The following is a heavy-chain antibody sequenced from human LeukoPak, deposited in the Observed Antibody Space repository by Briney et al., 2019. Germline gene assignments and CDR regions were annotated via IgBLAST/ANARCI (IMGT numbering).Heavy chain of an antibody. D-gene: IGHD6-13*01. V-gene: IGHV3-23*01. CDR3: AKVAPLGSSWYAFNY. CDR2: ISSGGDST. CDR1: GFSFSTYA. J-gene: IGHJ4*02. Sequence: GGSLRLSCAASGFSFSTYAMNWVRQAPGKGLEWVSGISSGGDSTYFADSVKGRFTISRDNSKNTVSMNMNSLRAEDTAVYYCAKVAPLGSSWYAFNYWGQGTLVTVSS.